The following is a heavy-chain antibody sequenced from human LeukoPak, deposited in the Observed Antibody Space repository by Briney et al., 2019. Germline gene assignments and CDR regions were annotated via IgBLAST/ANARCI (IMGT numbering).Heavy chain of an antibody. D-gene: IGHD3-10*01. CDR3: SRGIPEFGELLGDFDY. CDR1: GFTFSSYG. J-gene: IGHJ4*02. V-gene: IGHV3-30*03. CDR2: ISYDGSNK. Sequence: GGSLRLSCAASGFTFSSYGMHWVRQAPGKGLEWVAVISYDGSNKYYADSVKGRFTISRDNSKNTLYLQMDSLRVEDTAVYYCSRGIPEFGELLGDFDYWGQGTLVTVSS.